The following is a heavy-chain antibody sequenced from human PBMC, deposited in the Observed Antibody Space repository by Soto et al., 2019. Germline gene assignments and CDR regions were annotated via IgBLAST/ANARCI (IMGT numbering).Heavy chain of an antibody. V-gene: IGHV3-33*03. Sequence: QVQLVESGGGVVQPGTSLRLSCAASGFTFRNYGMHWVRQAPGKGLEWVAAIWSHGGRQEYADSVKGRFAISRDQSKNTLFLQMNNLRVVDTAMYYCAKDNDDPGVQSWSPGYWGQGTLVTVSS. J-gene: IGHJ4*02. CDR3: AKDNDDPGVQSWSPGY. D-gene: IGHD1-1*01. CDR1: GFTFRNYG. CDR2: IWSHGGRQ.